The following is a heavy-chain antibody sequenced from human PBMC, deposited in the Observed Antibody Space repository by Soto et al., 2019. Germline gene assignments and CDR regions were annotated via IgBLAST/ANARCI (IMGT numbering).Heavy chain of an antibody. Sequence: QVQLVQSGAEVKKPGSSVKVSCKASGGTFSSYTISWVRQAPGQGLEWMGRIIPILGIANYAQKFQGRVTFTADKYTSTAYMEMSSLRSEDTAVYYCAREEYYFGSGAFFDYWGQGTLVTVSS. J-gene: IGHJ4*02. CDR1: GGTFSSYT. D-gene: IGHD3-10*01. V-gene: IGHV1-69*08. CDR2: IIPILGIA. CDR3: AREEYYFGSGAFFDY.